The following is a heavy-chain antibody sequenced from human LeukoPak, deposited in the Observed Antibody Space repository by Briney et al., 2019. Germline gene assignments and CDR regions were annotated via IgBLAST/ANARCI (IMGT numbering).Heavy chain of an antibody. Sequence: GASLKVSCKASGYTFTSYGISWVRQAPGQGLEWMGWISAHDGNTNYAQKLQGRVTMTTDTSTSTAYMELRGLRSDATAVYYCARPPGSGSYFFPFYYWGQGTLVTVSS. CDR1: GYTFTSYG. CDR2: ISAHDGNT. V-gene: IGHV1-18*01. D-gene: IGHD3-10*01. J-gene: IGHJ4*02. CDR3: ARPPGSGSYFFPFYY.